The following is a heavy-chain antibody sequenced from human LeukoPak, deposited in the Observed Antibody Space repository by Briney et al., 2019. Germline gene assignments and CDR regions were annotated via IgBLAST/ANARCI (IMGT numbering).Heavy chain of an antibody. CDR2: INHSGST. Sequence: SGTLSLTCAVYGGSFSGYYWSWIRQPPGKGLEWIGEINHSGSTNYNPSLKSRVTISVDTSKNQFSLNLSCVTAADTAVYYWARGRARYSDYWGQGTLVTVSS. CDR3: ARGRARYSDY. V-gene: IGHV4-34*01. CDR1: GGSFSGYY. D-gene: IGHD3-9*01. J-gene: IGHJ4*02.